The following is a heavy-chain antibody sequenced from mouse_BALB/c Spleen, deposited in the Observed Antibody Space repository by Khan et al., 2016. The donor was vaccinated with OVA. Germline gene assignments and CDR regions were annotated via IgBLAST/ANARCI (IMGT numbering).Heavy chain of an antibody. J-gene: IGHJ4*01. Sequence: QVQLKESGPELVKPGASVRISCKASGYTFTSYYIHWVKQRPGQGLEWIGWIYPGNVNTKYNEKFKGKATLTADTSSSTAYMQLSSLTSEDSAVYFCARWGGNYPSYAMDYWGKGTSVTVSS. D-gene: IGHD2-1*01. CDR2: IYPGNVNT. CDR1: GYTFTSYY. CDR3: ARWGGNYPSYAMDY. V-gene: IGHV1S56*01.